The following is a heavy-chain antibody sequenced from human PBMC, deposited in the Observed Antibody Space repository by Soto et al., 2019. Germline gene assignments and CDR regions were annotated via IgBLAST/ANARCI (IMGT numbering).Heavy chain of an antibody. CDR1: GGSISSGGYY. Sequence: QVQLQESGPGLVKPSQTLSLTCTVSGGSISSGGYYWSWIRQHPGKGLEWIGYIYYSGSTYYNPSLKSRVTIPVDTSKNQVSLKLSSVTAADTAVYYCARDLYGSGNSWFDPWGQGTLVTVSS. V-gene: IGHV4-31*03. J-gene: IGHJ5*02. D-gene: IGHD3-10*01. CDR3: ARDLYGSGNSWFDP. CDR2: IYYSGST.